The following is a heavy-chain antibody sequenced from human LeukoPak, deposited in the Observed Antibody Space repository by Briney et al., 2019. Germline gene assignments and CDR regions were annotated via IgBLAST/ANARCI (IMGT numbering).Heavy chain of an antibody. CDR1: GFTFSNYV. CDR2: ISGGGDIT. J-gene: IGHJ4*02. Sequence: GGSLRLSCAASGFTFSNYVTSWVRQAPGKGLEWVSSISGGGDITYYADSVKGRFTISRDNSKNTLYLQMNSLRGDDTAVYYCAKDGTSYYYIYYWGQGTLVTVSS. V-gene: IGHV3-23*01. D-gene: IGHD2/OR15-2a*01. CDR3: AKDGTSYYYIYY.